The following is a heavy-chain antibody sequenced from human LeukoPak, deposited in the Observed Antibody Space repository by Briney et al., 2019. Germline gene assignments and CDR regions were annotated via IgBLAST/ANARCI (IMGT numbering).Heavy chain of an antibody. V-gene: IGHV3-30*03. CDR2: ISYDGSNK. D-gene: IGHD2-21*02. J-gene: IGHJ6*03. Sequence: SGGSLRLSCAASGFTFSSYEMNWVRQAPGKGLEWVAVISYDGSNKYYADSVKGRFTISRDNSKNSLYLQMNSLRAEDTAVYYCARVPDFWANYCYMDVWGKGTTVTVSS. CDR3: ARVPDFWANYCYMDV. CDR1: GFTFSSYE.